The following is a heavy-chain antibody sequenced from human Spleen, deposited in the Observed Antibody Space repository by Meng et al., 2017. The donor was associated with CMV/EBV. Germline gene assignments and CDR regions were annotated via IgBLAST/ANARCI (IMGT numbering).Heavy chain of an antibody. CDR2: IYSGGST. Sequence: EVQLVESGXGLVQPXGSLRLSCAASGFTVSSNYMSWVRQAPGKGLEWVSVIYSGGSTYYADSVKGRFTISRDNSKNTLYLQMNSLRAEDTAVYYCARVKATGWFDPWGQGTLVTSPQ. V-gene: IGHV3-66*01. J-gene: IGHJ5*02. CDR3: ARVKATGWFDP. D-gene: IGHD1-26*01. CDR1: GFTVSSNY.